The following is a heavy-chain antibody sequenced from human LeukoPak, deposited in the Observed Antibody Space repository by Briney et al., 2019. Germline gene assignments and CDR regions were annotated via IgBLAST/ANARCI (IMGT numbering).Heavy chain of an antibody. D-gene: IGHD6-13*01. J-gene: IGHJ4*02. V-gene: IGHV3-38-3*01. CDR3: ARDKPGIAAAGKGDY. CDR2: ISGGST. CDR1: GFTVSSIE. Sequence: PGGSLRLSCAASGFTVSSIEMSWVRQAPGKGLEWVSSISGGSTYYADSRKGRFTISRDNAKNSLYLQMNSLRAEDTAVYYCARDKPGIAAAGKGDYWGQGTLVTVSS.